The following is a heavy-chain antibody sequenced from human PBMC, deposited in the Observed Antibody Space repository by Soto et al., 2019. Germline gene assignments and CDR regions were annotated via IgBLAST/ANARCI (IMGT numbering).Heavy chain of an antibody. CDR3: ATDSIKGRGSQAAAGQQYHHYYYGMDV. CDR2: IIPILGAM. V-gene: IGHV1-69*01. CDR1: GGSFRNYA. J-gene: IGHJ6*02. D-gene: IGHD6-13*01. Sequence: QVRLVQSGAEVKKPESSVKVSCKASGGSFRNYAISWVRQAPGQGLEWMGGIIPILGAMNSAKKFQGRVTMTADESSTTAYMELNSLRSDDTAVYYCATDSIKGRGSQAAAGQQYHHYYYGMDVWGPGTTVIVSS.